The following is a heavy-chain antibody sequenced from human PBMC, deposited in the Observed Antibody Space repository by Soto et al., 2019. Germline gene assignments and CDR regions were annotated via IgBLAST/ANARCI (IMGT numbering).Heavy chain of an antibody. D-gene: IGHD2-21*02. J-gene: IGHJ4*02. Sequence: QMQLQESGPGLVKPSQTLSLTCNVSGGSISSGTSYWTWIRQHPGEGLEWIGHIYFTRATYSNPSLRSRLTMSVDTSKNQFSLKLTSVTAADTATYYCASIPRRGYSYGIDYWGQGTLVTVSS. V-gene: IGHV4-31*03. CDR3: ASIPRRGYSYGIDY. CDR1: GGSISSGTSY. CDR2: IYFTRAT.